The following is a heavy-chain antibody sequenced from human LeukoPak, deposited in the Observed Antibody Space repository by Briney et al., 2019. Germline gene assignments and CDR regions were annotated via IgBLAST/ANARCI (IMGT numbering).Heavy chain of an antibody. D-gene: IGHD3-3*01. CDR1: GYTFSNYG. V-gene: IGHV1-18*01. J-gene: IGHJ5*02. CDR3: ARAGDDFWSGYPVRP. CDR2: ISASNGNT. Sequence: ASVNVSCKASGYTFSNYGINWVRQAPRQGLEWMGWISASNGNTYFAQKLQGRVTMTTDTSTSTAYMELRSLRSDDTAVYYCARAGDDFWSGYPVRPWGQGTLVTVSS.